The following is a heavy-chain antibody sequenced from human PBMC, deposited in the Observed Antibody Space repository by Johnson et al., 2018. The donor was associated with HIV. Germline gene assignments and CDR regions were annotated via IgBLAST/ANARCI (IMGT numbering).Heavy chain of an antibody. CDR2: ISYDGSNK. CDR1: GFTFSTYA. Sequence: QVQLVESGGGVVQPGRSLRLSCAASGFTFSTYAMHWVRQAPGKGLEWVAVISYDGSNKYYADYVKGRFTISRDNSKNTLYLQMDSLRSEDTAVYYCARAHYDSSGYLLKGGAFDIWGQGTMVTVSS. V-gene: IGHV3-30*14. J-gene: IGHJ3*02. D-gene: IGHD3-22*01. CDR3: ARAHYDSSGYLLKGGAFDI.